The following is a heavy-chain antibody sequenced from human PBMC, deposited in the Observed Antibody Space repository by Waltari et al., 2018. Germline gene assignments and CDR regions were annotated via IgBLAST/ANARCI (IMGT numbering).Heavy chain of an antibody. V-gene: IGHV4-34*02. D-gene: IGHD2-8*02. CDR1: GGSFRGYY. CDR3: VRLEDCTGPGGNCYSGDSFAMDV. Sequence: QVQLQQWGAGLLQPSETLSLTCAVYGGSFRGYYWGWARQPPGKGLEWIGESNDNGNSNRNPSLRSRVTMLVDTAKSQLSLKINSVTAADTAVYYCVRLEDCTGPGGNCYSGDSFAMDVWGQGTTVTVSS. CDR2: SNDNGNS. J-gene: IGHJ6*02.